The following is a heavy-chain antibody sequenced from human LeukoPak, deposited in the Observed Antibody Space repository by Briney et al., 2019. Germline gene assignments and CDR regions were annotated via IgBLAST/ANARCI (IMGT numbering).Heavy chain of an antibody. CDR3: AKDLYGSGWYNYFDP. J-gene: IGHJ5*02. Sequence: ASVKVSCKVSGYTLTELSMHWVRQAPGKGLEWMGGFDPEDGETIYAQKFQGRVTMTEDTSTDTAYMELSSLRTEDTAVYHCAKDLYGSGWYNYFDPWGQGALVTVSS. D-gene: IGHD6-19*01. CDR1: GYTLTELS. CDR2: FDPEDGET. V-gene: IGHV1-24*01.